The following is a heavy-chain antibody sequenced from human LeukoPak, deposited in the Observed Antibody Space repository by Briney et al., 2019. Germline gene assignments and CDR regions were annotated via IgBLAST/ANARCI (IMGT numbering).Heavy chain of an antibody. J-gene: IGHJ4*02. Sequence: SAAQSLTCAVFGGSIRRYYWGWIQQPPGKGLDWIGFIYYSGCTIYNPSLKTRVTLSVDTPKNRFSPKLSSVTAAHTPVFYCARIPRTISGVVIMAYCGQGTPVSVSS. V-gene: IGHV4-59*08. CDR1: GGSIRRYY. D-gene: IGHD3-3*01. CDR3: ARIPRTISGVVIMAY. CDR2: IYYSGCT.